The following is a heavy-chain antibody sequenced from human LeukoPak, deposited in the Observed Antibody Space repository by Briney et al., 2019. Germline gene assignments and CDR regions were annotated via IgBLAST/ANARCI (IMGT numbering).Heavy chain of an antibody. CDR2: MNPNSGNT. V-gene: IGHV1-8*03. J-gene: IGHJ3*02. Sequence: ASVKVSCKASGYTFTSYDINWVRQATGQGLEWMGWMNPNSGNTGYAQKFQGRVTITRNTSISTACMELSSLRSEDTAVYYCAADGVKVGSSILRDAFDIWGQGTMVTVSS. D-gene: IGHD6-13*01. CDR3: AADGVKVGSSILRDAFDI. CDR1: GYTFTSYD.